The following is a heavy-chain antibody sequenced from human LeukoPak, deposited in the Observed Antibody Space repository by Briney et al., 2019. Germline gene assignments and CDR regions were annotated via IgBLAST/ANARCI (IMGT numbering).Heavy chain of an antibody. CDR2: IYYSGTT. J-gene: IGHJ4*02. V-gene: IGHV4-39*01. D-gene: IGHD3-10*01. CDR1: GGSISSSDYF. Sequence: SETLSLTCTVSGGSISSSDYFWGWIRQPPGKGLEWIASIYYSGTTHYNPSLKSRVTMSVDTSKNQFSLKLSSVTAADTAVYYCARRGYGSGGSYFDYWGQGTLVTVSS. CDR3: ARRGYGSGGSYFDY.